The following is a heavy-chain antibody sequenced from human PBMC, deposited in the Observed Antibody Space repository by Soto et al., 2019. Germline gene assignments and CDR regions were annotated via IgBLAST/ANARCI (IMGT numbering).Heavy chain of an antibody. J-gene: IGHJ4*02. CDR2: IYYSGST. Sequence: QLQLQESGPGLVKPSETLSLTCTVSGGSISSSSYYWGWIRQPPGKGLEWIGSIYYSGSTYYNPSLKSRVTISVDTSKNQFSLKLSSVTAADTAVYYCARLQDSSGYYLYYFDYWGQGTLVTVSS. V-gene: IGHV4-39*01. CDR3: ARLQDSSGYYLYYFDY. CDR1: GGSISSSSYY. D-gene: IGHD3-22*01.